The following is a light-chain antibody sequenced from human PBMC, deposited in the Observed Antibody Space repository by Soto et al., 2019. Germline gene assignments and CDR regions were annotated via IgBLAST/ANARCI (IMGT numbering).Light chain of an antibody. CDR2: GSS. J-gene: IGKJ2*01. Sequence: EIVLTQSPGILSLSPGERATLSCRASQTVSGNYLAWYQQKPGQSPRLLIYGSSDRATGIPDRFSGSGSWTDFTLTINRVEPEDFAVYYCQQYGSSPPYTFGQGTTLEI. CDR1: QTVSGNY. V-gene: IGKV3-20*01. CDR3: QQYGSSPPYT.